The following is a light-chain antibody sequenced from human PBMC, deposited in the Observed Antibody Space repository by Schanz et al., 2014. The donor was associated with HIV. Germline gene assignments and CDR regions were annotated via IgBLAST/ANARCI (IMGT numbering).Light chain of an antibody. CDR2: SAS. Sequence: EIVLTQSPGTLSLSPGERATLSCRASQSVSSSYFAWYQQEPGQSPRLLIYSASSRATGIPDRFSGSGSGTEFTLTISSLQSEDFAVYYCQQRSNWLTWTFGQGTKVEIK. J-gene: IGKJ1*01. CDR3: QQRSNWLTWT. CDR1: QSVSSSY. V-gene: IGKV3D-20*02.